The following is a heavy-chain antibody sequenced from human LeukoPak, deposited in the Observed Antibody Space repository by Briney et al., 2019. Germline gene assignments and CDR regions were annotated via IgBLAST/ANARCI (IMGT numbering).Heavy chain of an antibody. CDR1: GFTFSDYY. V-gene: IGHV3-11*06. CDR3: ARDEGFGELLYGMDV. Sequence: GGSLRLSCAAFGFTFSDYYMSWIRQAPGKGLEWVSYISSSSSYTNYADSVKGRFTISRDNAKNSLYLQMNSLRAEDTAVYYCARDEGFGELLYGMDVWGKGTTVTVSS. D-gene: IGHD3-10*01. CDR2: ISSSSSYT. J-gene: IGHJ6*04.